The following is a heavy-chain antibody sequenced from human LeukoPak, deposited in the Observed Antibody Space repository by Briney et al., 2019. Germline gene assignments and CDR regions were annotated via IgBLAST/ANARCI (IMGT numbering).Heavy chain of an antibody. J-gene: IGHJ4*02. CDR2: IYTSGST. V-gene: IGHV4-61*02. CDR1: GGSISSGSYY. CDR3: AREVWSSGFVGSDY. Sequence: SETLSLTCTVSGGSISSGSYYWSWIRQPAGKGLEWIERIYTSGSTNYNPSLKSRVAISVDTSKNQFSLKLSSVTAADTAVYYCAREVWSSGFVGSDYWGQGTLVTVSS. D-gene: IGHD3-22*01.